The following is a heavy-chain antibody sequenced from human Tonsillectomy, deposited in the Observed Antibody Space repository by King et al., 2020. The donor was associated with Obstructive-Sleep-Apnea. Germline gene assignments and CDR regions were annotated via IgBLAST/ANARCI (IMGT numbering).Heavy chain of an antibody. Sequence: VQLQESGPGLVKPSETLSLTCTVSGGSISSYYWSWIRQPPGKGLEWIGYIYYSGSTNYNPSLKSRVTISVDTSKNQFSLKLSSVTAADTAVYYCATLQRDCSSTSCSPIVWGQGTTVTVSS. V-gene: IGHV4-59*08. CDR1: GGSISSYY. CDR3: ATLQRDCSSTSCSPIV. J-gene: IGHJ6*02. CDR2: IYYSGST. D-gene: IGHD2-2*01.